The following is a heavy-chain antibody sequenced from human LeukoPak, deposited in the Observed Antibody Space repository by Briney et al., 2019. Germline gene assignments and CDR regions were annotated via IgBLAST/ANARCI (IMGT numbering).Heavy chain of an antibody. CDR3: ARVKDILTGYYRYFNY. V-gene: IGHV1-3*01. CDR2: INAGNGNT. D-gene: IGHD3-9*01. CDR1: GYTFTSYG. Sequence: GASVKVSCKASGYTFTSYGISWVRQAPGQRLEWMGWINAGNGNTKYSQKFQGRVTITRDTSASTAYMELSSLRSEDTAVYYCARVKDILTGYYRYFNYWGQGTLVTVSS. J-gene: IGHJ4*02.